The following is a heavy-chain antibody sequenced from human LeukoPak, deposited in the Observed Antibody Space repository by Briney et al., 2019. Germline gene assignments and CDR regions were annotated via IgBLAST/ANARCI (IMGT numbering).Heavy chain of an antibody. V-gene: IGHV1-18*04. D-gene: IGHD3-9*01. CDR3: ARDLPLNYDILTGYLYFDY. CDR1: GYTFTSYG. J-gene: IGHJ4*02. Sequence: ASVKVSCKASGYTFTSYGISWVRQAPGQGLEWMGWISAYNGSTNYAQKLQGRVTMTTDTSTSTAYMELRSLRSDDTAVYYCARDLPLNYDILTGYLYFDYWGQGTLVTVSS. CDR2: ISAYNGST.